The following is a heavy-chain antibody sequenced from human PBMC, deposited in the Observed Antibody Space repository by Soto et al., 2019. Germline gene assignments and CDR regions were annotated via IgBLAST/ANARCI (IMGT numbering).Heavy chain of an antibody. CDR2: INPNSGGT. CDR1: GYTFTGYY. J-gene: IGHJ4*02. CDR3: ARVVWVAARPYFDY. D-gene: IGHD6-6*01. V-gene: IGHV1-2*02. Sequence: ASVKVSCKASGYTFTGYYMHWVRQAPGQGLEWMGWINPNSGGTNYAQKFQGRVTMTRDTSISTAYMELSRLRSDDTAVYYCARVVWVAARPYFDYWGRGTLVTVSS.